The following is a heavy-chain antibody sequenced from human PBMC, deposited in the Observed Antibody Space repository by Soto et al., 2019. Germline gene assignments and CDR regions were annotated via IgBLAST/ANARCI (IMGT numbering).Heavy chain of an antibody. CDR3: ARHLTSHGFDY. CDR1: GGSISSGRSS. V-gene: IGHV4-31*11. J-gene: IGHJ4*02. CDR2: TFYSGTT. Sequence: QVQLQESAPGLVKPSQTLFLSCAVSGGSISSGRSSWNWIRQKSGEDLEWIGYTFYSGTTFYNASLKSRVTISRDTSKGQISLKLNSVTAADTAVYYCARHLTSHGFDYWGQGIMVTLSS.